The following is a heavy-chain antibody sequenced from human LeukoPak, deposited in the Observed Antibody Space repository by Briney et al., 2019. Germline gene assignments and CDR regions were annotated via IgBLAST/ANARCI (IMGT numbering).Heavy chain of an antibody. CDR3: ARGKGPTVTTAFDY. D-gene: IGHD4-17*01. CDR1: GYTFTSYF. J-gene: IGHJ4*02. Sequence: GASVNVSCTASGYTFTSYFMHWVRQAPGQGLEWMGIINPSGGSTTYAQRFQGRVTMTRDTSTSTVYVELSSLRSEDTAVYYCARGKGPTVTTAFDYWGQGTLVTVSS. CDR2: INPSGGST. V-gene: IGHV1-46*01.